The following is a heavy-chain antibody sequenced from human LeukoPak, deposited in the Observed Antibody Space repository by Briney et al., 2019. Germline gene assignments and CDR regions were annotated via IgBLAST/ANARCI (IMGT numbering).Heavy chain of an antibody. CDR1: GGTFSSYA. D-gene: IGHD1-26*01. CDR2: IIPILGIA. CDR3: ARPYSGGAANNWFDP. J-gene: IGHJ5*02. V-gene: IGHV1-69*04. Sequence: ASVKVSCKASGGTFSSYAFSWVRQAPGQGLEGMGRIIPILGIANYAQKFQGRVTITADKSTSTAYLELSSLRSEDTAVYHSARPYSGGAANNWFDPWGQGTLVTVSS.